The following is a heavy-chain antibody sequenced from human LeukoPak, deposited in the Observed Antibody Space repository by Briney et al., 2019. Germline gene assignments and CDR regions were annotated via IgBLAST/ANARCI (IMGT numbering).Heavy chain of an antibody. CDR1: GYSVSSGYY. CDR2: IYHSGST. J-gene: IGHJ4*02. D-gene: IGHD3-16*01. Sequence: SETLSLTCTVSGYSVSSGYYWGWIRQPPGKGLEWIGSIYHSGSTYYNPSLKSRVTISVDTSKNQFSLKLSSVTAADTAVYYCAREGGDWGQGTLVTVSS. V-gene: IGHV4-38-2*02. CDR3: AREGGD.